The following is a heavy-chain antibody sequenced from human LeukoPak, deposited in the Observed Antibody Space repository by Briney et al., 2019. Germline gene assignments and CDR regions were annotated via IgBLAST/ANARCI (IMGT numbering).Heavy chain of an antibody. D-gene: IGHD6-19*01. V-gene: IGHV4-39*07. Sequence: SETLSLTCTVSGGSISSSSYYWGWIRQPPGKGLEWIGSIYYSGSTYYNPSLKSRVTMSVDTSKNQFSLKLSSVTAADTAVYYCARSVAVAVPFDYWGQGTLVTVSS. CDR1: GGSISSSSYY. CDR3: ARSVAVAVPFDY. J-gene: IGHJ4*02. CDR2: IYYSGST.